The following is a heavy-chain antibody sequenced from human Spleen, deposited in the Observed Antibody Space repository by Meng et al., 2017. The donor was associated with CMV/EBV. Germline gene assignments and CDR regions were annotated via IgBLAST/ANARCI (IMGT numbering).Heavy chain of an antibody. V-gene: IGHV3-53*03. CDR1: GFTVSCNY. J-gene: IGHJ4*02. Sequence: GESLKISCAASGFTVSCNYMNWVRQAPGKGLEWVSRIYSGGNTYYADSVKGRFTISRDNAKKSLYLQMNSLRAEDTAVYYCARGTCITGTTGYWGQGTLVTVSS. CDR3: ARGTCITGTTGY. D-gene: IGHD1-7*01. CDR2: IYSGGNT.